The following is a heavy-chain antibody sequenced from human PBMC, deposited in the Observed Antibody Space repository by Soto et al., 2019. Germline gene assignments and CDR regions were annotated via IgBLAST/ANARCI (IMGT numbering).Heavy chain of an antibody. CDR3: ARREYYFDY. J-gene: IGHJ4*02. V-gene: IGHV4-59*01. Sequence: SETLSLTCTVSGVSISSYYWSWIRQPPGKGLEWIGYIYYSGSTNYNPSLKSRVTISVDTSKNQFSLKLSSVTAADTAVYYCARREYYFDYWGQGTLVTVSS. CDR1: GVSISSYY. CDR2: IYYSGST.